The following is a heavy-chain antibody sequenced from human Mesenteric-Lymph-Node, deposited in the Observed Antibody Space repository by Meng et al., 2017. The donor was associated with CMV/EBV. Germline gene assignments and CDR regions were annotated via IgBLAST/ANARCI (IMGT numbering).Heavy chain of an antibody. Sequence: ISGDSVSSNSATGNWSRQSPSRGLEWLGRTYYRSKWYSDYAVSVKSRITINPDTSKNQFSLQLNSVTPEDTAVYYCARGPERRLDVWGQGTTVTVSS. V-gene: IGHV6-1*01. CDR2: TYYRSKWYS. CDR1: GDSVSSNSAT. J-gene: IGHJ6*02. CDR3: ARGPERRLDV.